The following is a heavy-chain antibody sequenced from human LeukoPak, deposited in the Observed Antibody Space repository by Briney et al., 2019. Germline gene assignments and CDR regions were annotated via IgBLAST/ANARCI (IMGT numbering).Heavy chain of an antibody. CDR1: GFTFSSFA. CDR3: ATTERYYYYYGMDV. Sequence: GGSLRLSCAASGFTFSSFAMTWVRQAPGKGLEWVSSITSVSSYKYYADSVKGRFTISRDNSKNTLYLQMNSLRVEDTAVYYCATTERYYYYYGMDVWGQGTTVTVSS. V-gene: IGHV3-21*04. D-gene: IGHD1-1*01. CDR2: ITSVSSYK. J-gene: IGHJ6*02.